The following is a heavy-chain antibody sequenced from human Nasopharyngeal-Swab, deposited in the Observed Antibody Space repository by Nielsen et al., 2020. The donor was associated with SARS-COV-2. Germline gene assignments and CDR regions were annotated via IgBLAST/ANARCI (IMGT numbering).Heavy chain of an antibody. CDR3: AARYYYDSSGYPSDY. J-gene: IGHJ4*02. V-gene: IGHV1-69*06. D-gene: IGHD3-22*01. CDR1: GGTFSSYA. CDR2: IIPIFDTA. Sequence: SVKVSCKASGGTFSSYAISWVRQAPGQGLEWMGGIIPIFDTANYAQKFQGRVTITADKSTSTAYMELSSLRSEDTAVYYCAARYYYDSSGYPSDYWGQGTLVTVSS.